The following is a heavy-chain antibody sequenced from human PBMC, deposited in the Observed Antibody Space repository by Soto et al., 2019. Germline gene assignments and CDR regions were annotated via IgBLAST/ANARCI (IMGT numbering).Heavy chain of an antibody. CDR1: GGSISSGGYY. V-gene: IGHV4-31*03. J-gene: IGHJ4*02. D-gene: IGHD3-22*01. Sequence: SETLSLTCTVSGGSISSGGYYWSWIRQHPGKGLEWIGYIYYSGSTYYNPSLKSRVTISVDTSKNQFSLKLSSVTAADTAVYYCARMKYYYDSSGYYPDYWGQGTLVTVSS. CDR2: IYYSGST. CDR3: ARMKYYYDSSGYYPDY.